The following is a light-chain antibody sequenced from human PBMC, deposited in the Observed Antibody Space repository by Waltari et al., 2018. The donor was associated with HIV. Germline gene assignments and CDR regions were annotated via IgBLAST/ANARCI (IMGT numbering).Light chain of an antibody. J-gene: IGLJ1*01. CDR3: GTWDSSLSLYV. V-gene: IGLV1-51*01. Sequence: QSVLTQPPSVSAAPGQKVTISCSGENSNVANNFVSWYQQLPGRAPRLLIYDNEKRPSGIPDRFSAFKAGMSATLVITGLQIVDEADYYCGTWDSSLSLYVFGTGTTVAVL. CDR1: NSNVANNF. CDR2: DNE.